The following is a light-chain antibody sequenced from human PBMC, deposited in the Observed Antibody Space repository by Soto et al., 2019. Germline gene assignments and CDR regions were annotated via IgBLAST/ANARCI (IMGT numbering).Light chain of an antibody. CDR3: TSHTSSHTLV. V-gene: IGLV2-14*03. J-gene: IGLJ1*01. Sequence: QSALTQPASVSGSPGQSITISCTGTSSDVGDYNYVSWYQHHPGKVPKLIIYDVTNRPSGVSDRFSGSKSGNTASLTISGLQAEDEDDYYCTSHTSSHTLVFGSGTQLTVL. CDR1: SSDVGDYNY. CDR2: DVT.